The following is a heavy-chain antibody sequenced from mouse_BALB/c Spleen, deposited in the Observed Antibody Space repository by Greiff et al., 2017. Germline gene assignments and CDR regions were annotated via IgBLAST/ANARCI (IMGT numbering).Heavy chain of an antibody. CDR3: ARGGGYDGYAMDY. V-gene: IGHV1S135*01. D-gene: IGHD2-2*01. Sequence: EVQLQQSGPELGTPGASVKISCKASGYSFTGYNMYWVKQSHRKSLEWIGYIDPYNGGTSYNQKSKGKATLTVDKSSSTAYMHLNSLTSEDSAIYYCARGGGYDGYAMDYWGQGTSVTVSS. J-gene: IGHJ4*01. CDR2: IDPYNGGT. CDR1: GYSFTGYN.